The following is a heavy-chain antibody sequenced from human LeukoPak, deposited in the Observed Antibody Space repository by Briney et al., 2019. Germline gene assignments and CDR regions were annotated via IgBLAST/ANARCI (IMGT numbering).Heavy chain of an antibody. CDR2: KWYDGSNK. D-gene: IGHD3-10*01. V-gene: IGHV3-33*01. J-gene: IGHJ4*02. Sequence: PGGSLRLSCAASGFTFSSYGMHWVRQAPGKGLEWVVVKWYDGSNKYYADSVKGRFTISINNSTNTLYLQMNSLGADDTVVYYCARGDHGSGSYHDYWGQGTLVTVSS. CDR3: ARGDHGSGSYHDY. CDR1: GFTFSSYG.